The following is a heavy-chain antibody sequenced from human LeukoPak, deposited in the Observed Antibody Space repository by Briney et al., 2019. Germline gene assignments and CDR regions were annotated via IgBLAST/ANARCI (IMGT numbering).Heavy chain of an antibody. D-gene: IGHD2-21*01. Sequence: SETLSLTCTASGGSISSGGYYWTWIRQHPGKGLELIGYIYYSGSTYYNPSLKSRITISVDTSKNQFSLKLSSVTAADTAMYFCTKGCCGGAFDIWGQGTMVTVSS. CDR3: TKGCCGGAFDI. CDR2: IYYSGST. J-gene: IGHJ3*02. V-gene: IGHV4-31*03. CDR1: GGSISSGGYY.